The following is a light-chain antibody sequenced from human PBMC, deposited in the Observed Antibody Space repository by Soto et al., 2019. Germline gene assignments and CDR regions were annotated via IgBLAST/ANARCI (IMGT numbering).Light chain of an antibody. CDR3: HHNHIWPPRS. CDR2: GAS. Sequence: EIVMTQSPATLSVSPGEGATLSCRASQSVSSNNLVWYQQKPGQAPRLLIYGASTRATGIPARFRGSGSGTEITLTIITLQSAEFAVYFCHHNHIWPPRSLGQGINGDI. J-gene: IGKJ1*01. CDR1: QSVSSNN. V-gene: IGKV3-15*01.